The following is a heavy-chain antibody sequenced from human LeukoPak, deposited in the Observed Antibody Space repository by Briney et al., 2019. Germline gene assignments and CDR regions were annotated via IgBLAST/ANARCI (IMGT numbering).Heavy chain of an antibody. Sequence: SETLSLTCTVPGGPISSYYWSWIRRPPGKGLEWIGYINYSESTNYNPSLKSRVTISVDTSKHQFSLKLSSVTAADTAVYYCASPEEIDAFDIWGQGTMVTVSS. CDR2: INYSEST. V-gene: IGHV4-59*01. D-gene: IGHD5-24*01. J-gene: IGHJ3*02. CDR3: ASPEEIDAFDI. CDR1: GGPISSYY.